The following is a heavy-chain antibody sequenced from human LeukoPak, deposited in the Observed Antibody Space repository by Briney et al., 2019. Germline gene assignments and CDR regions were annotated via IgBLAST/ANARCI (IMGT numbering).Heavy chain of an antibody. D-gene: IGHD3-22*01. CDR3: ARHGANYYDSSGYAPHFDY. Sequence: PSETLSLTCTVSGGSLSNYYWSWIRQPPGKGLEWIGYIYYSGSTNYNPSLKSRVTISVDTSKNQFSLKLSSVTAADTAVYYCARHGANYYDSSGYAPHFDYWGQGTLVTVSS. V-gene: IGHV4-59*08. J-gene: IGHJ4*02. CDR1: GGSLSNYY. CDR2: IYYSGST.